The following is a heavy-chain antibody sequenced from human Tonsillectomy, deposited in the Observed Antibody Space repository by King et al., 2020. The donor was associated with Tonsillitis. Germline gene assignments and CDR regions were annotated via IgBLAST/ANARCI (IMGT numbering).Heavy chain of an antibody. Sequence: QLVQSGAEVKKPGASVKVSCKASGYTFTGYYLHWVRQAPGQGLEWMGWINPNSGGTNYAQKFQGRVTMTRDTSISTAYMELSRLRSDDTAVYYCARGGDSVVVVVAMGLFDPWGQGTQVTVSS. J-gene: IGHJ5*02. CDR3: ARGGDSVVVVVAMGLFDP. D-gene: IGHD2-15*01. CDR2: INPNSGGT. CDR1: GYTFTGYY. V-gene: IGHV1-2*02.